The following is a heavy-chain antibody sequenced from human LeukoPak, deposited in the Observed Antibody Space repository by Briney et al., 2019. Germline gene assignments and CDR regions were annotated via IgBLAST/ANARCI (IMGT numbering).Heavy chain of an antibody. CDR3: ARVRYSGSFRAFDI. CDR1: GGSISSYY. V-gene: IGHV4-4*07. CDR2: IYTSGST. J-gene: IGHJ3*02. D-gene: IGHD1-26*01. Sequence: SETLSLTCTVSGGSISSYYWSWIRQPAGKGLEWIGRIYTSGSTNYNPSLKSRVTMSVDTSKNQSSLKLSSVTAADTAVYYCARVRYSGSFRAFDIWGQGTMVTVSS.